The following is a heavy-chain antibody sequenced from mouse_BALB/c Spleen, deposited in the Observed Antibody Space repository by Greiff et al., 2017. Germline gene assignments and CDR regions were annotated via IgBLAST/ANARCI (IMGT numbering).Heavy chain of an antibody. J-gene: IGHJ2*01. V-gene: IGHV1-69*02. Sequence: QVQLQQPGAELVKPGASVKLSCKASGYTFTSYWMHWVKQRPGQGLEWIGEIDPSDSYTNYNQKFKGKATLTVDKSSSTAYMQLSSLTSEDSAVYYCARRVGYDGYLDYWGQGTTLTVSS. CDR2: IDPSDSYT. D-gene: IGHD2-3*01. CDR1: GYTFTSYW. CDR3: ARRVGYDGYLDY.